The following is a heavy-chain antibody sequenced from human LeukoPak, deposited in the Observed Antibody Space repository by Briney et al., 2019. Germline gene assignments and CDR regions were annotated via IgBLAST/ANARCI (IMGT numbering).Heavy chain of an antibody. V-gene: IGHV1-46*01. J-gene: IGHJ4*02. CDR3: ARDSDCSGGSCYYHFDY. Sequence: ASVKVSCKASGYTFTSYYMHWFGQALGQGLEWMGISNPSGGSTSYAQKFQGRVTMTRDTSTSTVYMELSSLRSEDTAVYYCARDSDCSGGSCYYHFDYWGQGTLVTVSS. CDR1: GYTFTSYY. CDR2: SNPSGGST. D-gene: IGHD2-15*01.